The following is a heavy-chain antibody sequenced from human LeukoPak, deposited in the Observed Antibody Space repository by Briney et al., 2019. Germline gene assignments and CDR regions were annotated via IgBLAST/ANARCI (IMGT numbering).Heavy chain of an antibody. CDR1: GFTFSNHA. CDR3: AKYYDFVWGSIEY. D-gene: IGHD3-16*01. CDR2: IGRGSDWT. J-gene: IGHJ4*02. Sequence: GGSLRLSCAASGFTFSNHAMAWVRQAPGRGLGWVSSIGRGSDWTLFADSVKGRFTISRDNSKNALYLQLNSPRAEDTAIYYRAKYYDFVWGSIEYWGQGTLVTVSS. V-gene: IGHV3-23*01.